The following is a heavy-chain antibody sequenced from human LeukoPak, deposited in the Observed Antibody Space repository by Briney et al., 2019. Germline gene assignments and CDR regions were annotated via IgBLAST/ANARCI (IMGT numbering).Heavy chain of an antibody. J-gene: IGHJ6*02. CDR3: AKGIAAAGTGHPGDYYYYYYGMDV. D-gene: IGHD6-13*01. CDR1: GFTFSSYG. Sequence: GGSLRLSCAASGFTFSSYGMHWVRQAPGKGLEWVAVISYDGSNKYYADSVKGRFTISRDNSKNTLYLQMNSLRAEDTAVYYCAKGIAAAGTGHPGDYYYYYYGMDVWGQGTTVTVSS. CDR2: ISYDGSNK. V-gene: IGHV3-30*18.